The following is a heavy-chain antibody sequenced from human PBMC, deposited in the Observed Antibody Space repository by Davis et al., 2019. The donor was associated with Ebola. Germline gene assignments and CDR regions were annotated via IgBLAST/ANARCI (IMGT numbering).Heavy chain of an antibody. CDR2: INANDGHT. V-gene: IGHV1-46*01. J-gene: IGHJ5*02. Sequence: ASVKVSCKASGYSFTRHYVHWVRQAPGQGLEWMGVINANDGHTQYAQEFQGRVTMTRDTSTTTLYMELRSLTSADTAVYYCARDHSDSSGWWSDPWGQGTLVIVSS. D-gene: IGHD3-22*01. CDR3: ARDHSDSSGWWSDP. CDR1: GYSFTRHY.